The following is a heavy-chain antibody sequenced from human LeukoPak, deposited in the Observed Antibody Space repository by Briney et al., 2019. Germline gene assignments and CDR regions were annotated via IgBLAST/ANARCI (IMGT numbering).Heavy chain of an antibody. CDR2: ISSSSSYI. CDR3: ARDHEYSYGFDY. D-gene: IGHD5-18*01. Sequence: PGGSLRLSCAASGFTFSSYSMNWVRQAPGTGLEWVSSISSSSSYIYYANSVKGRFTISRDNAKNSLYLQMNSLRAEDTAVYYCARDHEYSYGFDYWGQGTLVTVSS. V-gene: IGHV3-21*01. CDR1: GFTFSSYS. J-gene: IGHJ4*02.